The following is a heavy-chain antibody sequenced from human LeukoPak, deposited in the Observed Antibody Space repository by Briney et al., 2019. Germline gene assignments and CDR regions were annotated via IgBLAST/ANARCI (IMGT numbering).Heavy chain of an antibody. J-gene: IGHJ6*03. CDR2: IYYSGST. CDR1: GGSISSHY. V-gene: IGHV4-59*11. Sequence: PSETLSLTCTVSGGSISSHYWSWIRQPPGKGLEWIGYIYYSGSTNYNPSLKSRVTISVDTSKNQYSLKLSSVTAADTAVYYCASSELRGYYYDMDVWGKGTTVTVSS. CDR3: ASSELRGYYYDMDV. D-gene: IGHD1-7*01.